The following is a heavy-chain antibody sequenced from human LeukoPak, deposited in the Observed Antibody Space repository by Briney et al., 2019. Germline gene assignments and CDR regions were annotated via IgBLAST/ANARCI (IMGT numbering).Heavy chain of an antibody. CDR3: ARDNSGYRSSTSCYDLDY. V-gene: IGHV3-21*01. J-gene: IGHJ4*02. D-gene: IGHD2-2*01. CDR1: GFTFSSYS. Sequence: PGGSLRLSCAASGFTFSSYSMNWVRQAPGKGLEWVSSISSSSSYIYYADSVKGRFTISRDNAKNSLYLQMNSLRAEDTAVYYCARDNSGYRSSTSCYDLDYWGQGTLVTVSS. CDR2: ISSSSSYI.